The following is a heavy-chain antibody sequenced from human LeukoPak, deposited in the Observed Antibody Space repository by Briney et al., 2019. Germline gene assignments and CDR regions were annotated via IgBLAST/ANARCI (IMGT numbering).Heavy chain of an antibody. D-gene: IGHD5-12*01. Sequence: ASVKVSCKASGYTFTGYYMHWVRQAPGQGLEWMGWINPNSGGTNYAQKFQGRVTMTRDTSISTAYMELSRLRSDDTAVYYCARNSRIVATLYFDYWGQGTLVTIFS. CDR1: GYTFTGYY. V-gene: IGHV1-2*02. J-gene: IGHJ4*02. CDR3: ARNSRIVATLYFDY. CDR2: INPNSGGT.